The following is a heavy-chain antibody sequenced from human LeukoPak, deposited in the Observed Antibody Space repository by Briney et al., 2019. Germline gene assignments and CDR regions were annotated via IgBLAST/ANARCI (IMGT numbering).Heavy chain of an antibody. CDR3: ARDLAGDGLSYFDY. CDR2: NSNSGGT. V-gene: IGHV1-2*02. Sequence: GASVKVSCKASGYTFSGYYMHWVRQAPGQGRKWMGWNSNSGGTNYAQKFQGRVTMTRDTSISTTYMELTSLKSDDTAVYYCARDLAGDGLSYFDYWGQGTLVTVSS. D-gene: IGHD6-19*01. CDR1: GYTFSGYY. J-gene: IGHJ4*02.